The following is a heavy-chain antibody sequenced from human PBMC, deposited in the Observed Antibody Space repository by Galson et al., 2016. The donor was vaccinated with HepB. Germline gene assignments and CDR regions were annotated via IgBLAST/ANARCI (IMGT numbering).Heavy chain of an antibody. V-gene: IGHV4-31*03. CDR1: GGSISSGYYY. Sequence: TLSLTCTVSGGSISSGYYYWSWIRQLPGKGLEWIGYIPYSGSTDYNPSLQSRVTISADTSKNQFSLMLSPVTAVDSAVYFCARDHCTGGVCYSSPWYYGMDVWGQGTTVTVSS. J-gene: IGHJ6*02. D-gene: IGHD2-8*02. CDR3: ARDHCTGGVCYSSPWYYGMDV. CDR2: IPYSGST.